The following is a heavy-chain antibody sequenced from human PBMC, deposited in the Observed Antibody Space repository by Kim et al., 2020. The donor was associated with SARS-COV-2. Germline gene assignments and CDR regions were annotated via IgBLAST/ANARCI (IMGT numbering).Heavy chain of an antibody. J-gene: IGHJ4*02. D-gene: IGHD3-3*01. Sequence: SPSLKSRLTITKDTSKNQVVLTMTNMDPVDTATYYCAHRRDFWSGYGFDYWGQGTLVTVSS. CDR3: AHRRDFWSGYGFDY. V-gene: IGHV2-5*01.